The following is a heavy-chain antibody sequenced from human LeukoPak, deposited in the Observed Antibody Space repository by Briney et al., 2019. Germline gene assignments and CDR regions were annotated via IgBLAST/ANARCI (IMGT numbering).Heavy chain of an antibody. D-gene: IGHD5-18*01. CDR1: GYSFTSFG. CDR3: VRDLGVDTSMIFFDY. CDR2: ISAYNGNT. J-gene: IGHJ4*02. Sequence: GASVKVSCKASGYSFTSFGISWARQAPGQGLEWMGWISAYNGNTNYVQKFQGRVTMTTDTSTSTAYMEVRSLRSDDTAVFYCVRDLGVDTSMIFFDYWGQGTLVTVSS. V-gene: IGHV1-18*01.